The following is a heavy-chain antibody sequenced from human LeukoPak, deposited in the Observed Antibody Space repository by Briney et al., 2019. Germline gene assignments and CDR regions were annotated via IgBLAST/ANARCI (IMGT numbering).Heavy chain of an antibody. J-gene: IGHJ4*02. Sequence: GGSLRLSCAASGFTFSSYEMNWVRQAPGKGLEWVSYISSSGSTIYYADSVKGRFTISRDNSKYTLYLQMNSLRAEDTAVYYCARGRGYSSSWYRGGRDCDFDYWGQGTLVTVSS. V-gene: IGHV3-48*03. D-gene: IGHD6-13*01. CDR1: GFTFSSYE. CDR3: ARGRGYSSSWYRGGRDCDFDY. CDR2: ISSSGSTI.